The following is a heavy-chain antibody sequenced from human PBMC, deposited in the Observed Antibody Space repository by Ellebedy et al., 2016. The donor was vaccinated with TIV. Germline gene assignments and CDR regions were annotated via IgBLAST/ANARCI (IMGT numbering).Heavy chain of an antibody. J-gene: IGHJ6*02. D-gene: IGHD5-12*01. Sequence: SVKVSCXASGNTVSSYAIGWVRQAPGQGLEWMGQIIPVLGTTNYAQKFQGRVTITADKSTSTAYMELSSLRSEDTAVYYCARVFAYSDYGMDVWGQGTTVTVS. CDR2: IIPVLGTT. CDR1: GNTVSSYA. V-gene: IGHV1-69*06. CDR3: ARVFAYSDYGMDV.